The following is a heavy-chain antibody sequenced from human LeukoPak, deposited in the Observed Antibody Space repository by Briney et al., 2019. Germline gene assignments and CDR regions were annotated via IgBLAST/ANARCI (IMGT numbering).Heavy chain of an antibody. J-gene: IGHJ4*02. V-gene: IGHV1-46*01. D-gene: IGHD3-10*01. CDR3: ARDGSWRIDY. Sequence: ASVKVSCKASGYTFTSYYMHWVRQAPGQGLEWMGIINPSGGTTSYAQKFQGRVTITRDTSASTAYMEVSSLRSEDTAVYYCARDGSWRIDYWGQGTLVTVSS. CDR1: GYTFTSYY. CDR2: INPSGGTT.